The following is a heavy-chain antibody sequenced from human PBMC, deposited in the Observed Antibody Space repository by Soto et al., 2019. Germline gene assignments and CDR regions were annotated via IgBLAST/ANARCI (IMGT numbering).Heavy chain of an antibody. J-gene: IGHJ6*02. V-gene: IGHV3-13*05. CDR3: ARACYDSSGYYFYAMDV. Sequence: PGGYLRLSCVASGFILSGYDMHWVRQATGEGLEWVSAIGTAGDPYYSGSVKGRFTISRGNAENSVYLQMNSLRAGDTAVYYCARACYDSSGYYFYAMDVWGPGTTSTV. CDR2: IGTAGDP. CDR1: GFILSGYD. D-gene: IGHD3-22*01.